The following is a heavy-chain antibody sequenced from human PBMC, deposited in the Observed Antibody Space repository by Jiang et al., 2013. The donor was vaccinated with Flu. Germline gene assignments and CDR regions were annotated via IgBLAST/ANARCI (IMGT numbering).Heavy chain of an antibody. Sequence: NPNAGSTTYAQKFQGRATMTRDTSTSTVYMDLSSLRSEDTAVYYCAASLLLGGSYYFDYWGQGTLVTVSS. CDR3: AASLLLGGSYYFDY. CDR2: NPNAGST. V-gene: IGHV1-46*01. D-gene: IGHD1-26*01. J-gene: IGHJ4*02.